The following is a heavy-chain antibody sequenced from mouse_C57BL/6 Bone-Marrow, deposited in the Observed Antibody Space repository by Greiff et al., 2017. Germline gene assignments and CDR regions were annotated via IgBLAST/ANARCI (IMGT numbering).Heavy chain of an antibody. D-gene: IGHD1-1*01. CDR1: GYTFTSYG. V-gene: IGHV1-81*01. Sequence: QVQLQQSGAELARPGASVKLSCKASGYTFTSYGISWVKQRTGQGLEWIGEIYPRSGNTYYNEKFKGKATLTADKSSSTAYMELRSLTSEDSAVYFGARAVVATDYWGQGTTLTVSS. J-gene: IGHJ2*01. CDR2: IYPRSGNT. CDR3: ARAVVATDY.